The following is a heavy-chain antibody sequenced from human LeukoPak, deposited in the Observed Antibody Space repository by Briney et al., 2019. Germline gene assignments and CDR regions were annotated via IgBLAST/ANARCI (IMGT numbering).Heavy chain of an antibody. J-gene: IGHJ6*03. D-gene: IGHD2-15*01. CDR2: INSDGSST. Sequence: GGSLRLSCAVSGFTFSSYWMHWVRQAPGKGLVWVSRINSDGSSTSYADSVKGRFTTSRDNAKNTLYLQMNSLRAEDTAVYYCAGAAPDLYYYYYYRDVWGKRTTFTVSS. V-gene: IGHV3-74*01. CDR3: AGAAPDLYYYYYYRDV. CDR1: GFTFSSYW.